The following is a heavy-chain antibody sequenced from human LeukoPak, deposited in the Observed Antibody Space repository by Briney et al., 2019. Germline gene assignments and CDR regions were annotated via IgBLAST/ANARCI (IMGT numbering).Heavy chain of an antibody. V-gene: IGHV1-2*02. J-gene: IGHJ4*02. D-gene: IGHD3-3*01. Sequence: ASVKVSCKASGYTFTGYYMHWVRQAPGQGLEWMGWINPNSGGTNYAQKFQGRVTMTRDTSISTAYMELSRLRPGDTAVYYCARATIFGVVIHDYWGQGTLVTVSS. CDR2: INPNSGGT. CDR3: ARATIFGVVIHDY. CDR1: GYTFTGYY.